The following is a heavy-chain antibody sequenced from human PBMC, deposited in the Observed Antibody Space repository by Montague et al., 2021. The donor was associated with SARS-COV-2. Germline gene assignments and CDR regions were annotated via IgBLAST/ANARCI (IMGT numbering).Heavy chain of an antibody. CDR3: VAEWLAIYYFDF. Sequence: SETLSLTCTVAGGSISSSNYYWGWIRQPPGKGLEWIGCLFYSGSSFYNPSLKSRVTISVDTSKNQFSLRPSSVTAADTAVYYCVAEWLAIYYFDFWGQGTLGTVSS. V-gene: IGHV4-39*01. J-gene: IGHJ4*02. D-gene: IGHD6-19*01. CDR1: GGSISSSNYY. CDR2: LFYSGSS.